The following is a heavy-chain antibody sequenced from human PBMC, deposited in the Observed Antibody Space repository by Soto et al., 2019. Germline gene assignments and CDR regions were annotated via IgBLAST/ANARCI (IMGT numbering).Heavy chain of an antibody. Sequence: ASVKVSCKVSGYTLTELSMHWLRQAPGKGLEWMGGFDPEDGETIYAQKFQGRVTMTEDTSTDAAYMELSSLRSEDTAVYYCATSYSSGYLDAFDIWGQGTMVTVSS. V-gene: IGHV1-24*01. CDR3: ATSYSSGYLDAFDI. CDR2: FDPEDGET. D-gene: IGHD3-22*01. CDR1: GYTLTELS. J-gene: IGHJ3*02.